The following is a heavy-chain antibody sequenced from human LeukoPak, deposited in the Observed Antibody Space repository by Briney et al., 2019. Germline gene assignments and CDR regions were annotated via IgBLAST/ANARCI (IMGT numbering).Heavy chain of an antibody. CDR3: ARVIGEMAARRYYFDY. CDR1: GFTFSSYW. D-gene: IGHD6-6*01. V-gene: IGHV3-7*01. CDR2: IKQDGSEK. J-gene: IGHJ4*02. Sequence: GGSLRLSCAASGFTFSSYWMSWVRQAPGKGLEWVANIKQDGSEKYYVDSVKGRFTISRDNAKNSLYLQMNSLRAEDTAVYYCARVIGEMAARRYYFDYWGQGTLVTVSS.